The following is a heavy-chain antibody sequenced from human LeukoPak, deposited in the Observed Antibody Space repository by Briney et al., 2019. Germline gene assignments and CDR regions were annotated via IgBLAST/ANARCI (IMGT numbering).Heavy chain of an antibody. CDR2: IYYSGDT. D-gene: IGHD3-10*01. Sequence: PSQTLFLTCTVSGGSIGNNRYNWGWIRQPPGKGLEWIGNIYYSGDTSYNPSPKSRVTMSVNTPKNQFSLKLSSVTAADTAVYYCARDRIRFGELSYFDYWGQGSLVTVSP. CDR1: GGSIGNNRYN. CDR3: ARDRIRFGELSYFDY. J-gene: IGHJ4*02. V-gene: IGHV4-39*07.